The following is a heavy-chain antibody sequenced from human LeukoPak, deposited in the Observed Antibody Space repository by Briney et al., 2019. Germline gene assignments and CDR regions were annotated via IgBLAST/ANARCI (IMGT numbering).Heavy chain of an antibody. D-gene: IGHD2-15*01. CDR2: IYYSGST. V-gene: IGHV4-39*07. CDR3: AREGTLGYCSGGSCSGFDY. Sequence: SETLSLTCTVSGGSISSSSYYWGWIRQPPGKGLEWIGSIYYSGSTYYNPSLKSQVTISVDTSKNQFSLKLSSVTAADTAVYYCAREGTLGYCSGGSCSGFDYWGQGTLVTVSS. J-gene: IGHJ4*02. CDR1: GGSISSSSYY.